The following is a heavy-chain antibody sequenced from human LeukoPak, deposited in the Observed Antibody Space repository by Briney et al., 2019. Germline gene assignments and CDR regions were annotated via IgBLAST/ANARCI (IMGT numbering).Heavy chain of an antibody. J-gene: IGHJ4*02. Sequence: PGGSLRLSCAASGFTVSSNYMSWVRQAPGKGLEWVSVIYSGGSTYYADSVKGRFTISRDNSKKTLYLQMNSLRAEDTAVYYCARDSVSSYGYLFDYWGQGTLVTVSS. V-gene: IGHV3-66*02. D-gene: IGHD5-18*01. CDR3: ARDSVSSYGYLFDY. CDR2: IYSGGST. CDR1: GFTVSSNY.